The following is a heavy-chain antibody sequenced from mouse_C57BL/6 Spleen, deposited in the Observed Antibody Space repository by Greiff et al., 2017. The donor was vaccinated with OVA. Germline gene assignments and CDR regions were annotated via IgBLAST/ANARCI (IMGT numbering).Heavy chain of an antibody. J-gene: IGHJ1*03. Sequence: EVKLVESGEGLVKPGGSLKLSCAASGFTFSSYAMSWVRQTPEKRLEWVAYISSGGDYIYYADTVKGRFTISRDNARNTLYLQMSSLKSEDTAMYYCTREGAYYSRYFDVWGTGTTVTVSS. D-gene: IGHD2-12*01. CDR2: ISSGGDYI. CDR3: TREGAYYSRYFDV. CDR1: GFTFSSYA. V-gene: IGHV5-9-1*02.